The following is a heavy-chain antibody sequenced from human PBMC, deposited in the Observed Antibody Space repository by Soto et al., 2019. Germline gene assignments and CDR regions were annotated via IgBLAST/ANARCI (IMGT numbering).Heavy chain of an antibody. J-gene: IGHJ4*02. CDR2: ISEDGGAT. Sequence: GSQRLSCAASGFTFSSYAMSWVRQATGKGLEWVSGISEDGGATTYADSVKGRFTISGDNFKNTLELQMDSLRVEDTAVYFCAKDYSSALAATGEKIFDYWGQGILVTVSS. CDR3: AKDYSSALAATGEKIFDY. D-gene: IGHD6-13*01. V-gene: IGHV3-23*01. CDR1: GFTFSSYA.